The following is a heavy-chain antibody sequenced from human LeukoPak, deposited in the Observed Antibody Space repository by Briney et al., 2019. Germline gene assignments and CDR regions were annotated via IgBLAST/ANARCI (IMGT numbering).Heavy chain of an antibody. CDR2: ISGNNDNP. Sequence: ASVRVSRKTSGYTFSNFGINWVRQAPGQGLEWMGWISGNNDNPNYGQKFQGRFTGTTDSSTSTAYVELRNLTFDDTAVYYCARDGTSTDDYWGQGTLVSVSS. D-gene: IGHD2-2*01. CDR3: ARDGTSTDDY. CDR1: GYTFSNFG. V-gene: IGHV1-18*01. J-gene: IGHJ4*02.